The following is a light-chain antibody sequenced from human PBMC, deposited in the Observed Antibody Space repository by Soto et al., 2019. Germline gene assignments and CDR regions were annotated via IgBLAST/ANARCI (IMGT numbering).Light chain of an antibody. J-gene: IGKJ1*01. Sequence: EVVLTQSASALSMSPGERVIFSCRANQGVSSSLAWYQQKPGQAPRLLMFGASSRATGIPDRFSGSGSGTDFTLTISRLEPEDFAVYYCQQYDSSPWPFGQGTKAAIK. CDR2: GAS. V-gene: IGKV3-20*01. CDR1: QGVSSS. CDR3: QQYDSSPWP.